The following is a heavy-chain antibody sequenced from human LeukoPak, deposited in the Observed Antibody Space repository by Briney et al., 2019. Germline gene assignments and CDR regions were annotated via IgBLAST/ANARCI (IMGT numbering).Heavy chain of an antibody. D-gene: IGHD5-18*01. V-gene: IGHV4-39*07. CDR1: GGSISSSSYY. J-gene: IGHJ3*02. Sequence: PSETLSLTCTVSGGSISSSSYYWGWIRQPPGKGLEWIGSIYYSGSTYYNPSLKSRVTISVDTSKNQFSLKLSSVTAADTAVYYCARVSTAFDAFDIWGQGTMVTVSS. CDR2: IYYSGST. CDR3: ARVSTAFDAFDI.